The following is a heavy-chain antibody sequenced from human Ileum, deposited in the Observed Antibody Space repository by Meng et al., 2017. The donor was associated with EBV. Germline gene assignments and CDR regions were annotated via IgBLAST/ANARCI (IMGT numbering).Heavy chain of an antibody. J-gene: IGHJ4*02. V-gene: IGHV1-69*06. D-gene: IGHD3-10*01. Sequence: QGQPVQLGPEGKMPAFSVKVSCMSSGTTFRVYGITWVRQAPGQGLEWMGGIIPALGTPKYARKFQDRLTITADKSTSTGYMELHSLTSNDTAVYFCARGTGADYWGQGTLVTVSS. CDR3: ARGTGADY. CDR2: IIPALGTP. CDR1: GTTFRVYG.